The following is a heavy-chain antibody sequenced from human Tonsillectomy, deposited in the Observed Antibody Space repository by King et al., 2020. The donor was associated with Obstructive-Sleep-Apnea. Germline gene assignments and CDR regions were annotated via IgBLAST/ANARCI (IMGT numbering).Heavy chain of an antibody. V-gene: IGHV4-59*08. J-gene: IGHJ4*02. CDR3: AISVDTAMVFDY. D-gene: IGHD5-18*01. CDR1: GGSISSYY. CDR2: VYYSGST. Sequence: VKLQESGPGLVKPSETLSLTCTVSGGSISSYYWSWIRQPPGKGLEWIGYVYYSGSTNYNPSLKSRVTISVDTSKKQFSLKLSSVTAADTAVYYCAISVDTAMVFDYWGQGTLVTVSS.